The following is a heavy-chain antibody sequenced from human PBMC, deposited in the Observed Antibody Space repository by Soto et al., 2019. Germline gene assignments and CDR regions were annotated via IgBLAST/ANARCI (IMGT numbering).Heavy chain of an antibody. J-gene: IGHJ4*02. V-gene: IGHV5-51*01. CDR3: ANHLSDILTGPDY. Sequence: GESLQISCKGSGYSFTNYWIAWVRQMPGKGLEWMGIIYPGDSDTRYSPSFQGQVTISADKSISTAYLQWSSLKASDTAVYYCANHLSDILTGPDYWGQGTLVTVSS. D-gene: IGHD3-9*01. CDR2: IYPGDSDT. CDR1: GYSFTNYW.